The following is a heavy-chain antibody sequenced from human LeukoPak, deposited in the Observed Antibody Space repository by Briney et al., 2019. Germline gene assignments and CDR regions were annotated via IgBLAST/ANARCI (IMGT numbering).Heavy chain of an antibody. CDR3: ATAFYDILTGPDY. CDR2: ISYDGSNK. J-gene: IGHJ4*02. Sequence: GRSLRLSCAASGFTFNSYAMHWVRQAPGKGLEWVAVISYDGSNKYYADSVKGRFTISRDNSKNTLYLQMNSLRAEDTAVYYCATAFYDILTGPDYWGQGTLVTVSS. CDR1: GFTFNSYA. D-gene: IGHD3-9*01. V-gene: IGHV3-30-3*01.